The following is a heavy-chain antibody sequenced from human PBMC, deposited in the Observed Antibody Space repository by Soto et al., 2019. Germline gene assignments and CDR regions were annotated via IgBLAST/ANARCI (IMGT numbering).Heavy chain of an antibody. V-gene: IGHV2-26*01. Sequence: QVTLKESGPVLVKPTETLTLTCTVSGFSLKNARMGVSWIRQPPGKALEWLAHTFSNDEESYSTSLKSRLTIXKXTXXSQVVLTMTNMDPVDTATYYCARILPGAGSGRLDYWGQGTLVTVSS. CDR1: GFSLKNARMG. CDR3: ARILPGAGSGRLDY. CDR2: TFSNDEE. J-gene: IGHJ4*02. D-gene: IGHD3-10*01.